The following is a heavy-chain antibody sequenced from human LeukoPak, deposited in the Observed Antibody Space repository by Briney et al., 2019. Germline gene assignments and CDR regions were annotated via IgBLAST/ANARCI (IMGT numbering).Heavy chain of an antibody. D-gene: IGHD7-27*01. CDR2: IRYDGSNK. CDR3: VKDREIDWGNSFDY. J-gene: IGHJ4*02. V-gene: IGHV3-30*02. CDR1: GFTFSRYG. Sequence: PGGSLRLSCAASGFTFSRYGMHWGRQAPGKGLEWVAFIRYDGSNKVYADSVKGRFTISRDNSKNTLYLQMNSLRPEDTAVYYCVKDREIDWGNSFDYWGQGTLVTVSS.